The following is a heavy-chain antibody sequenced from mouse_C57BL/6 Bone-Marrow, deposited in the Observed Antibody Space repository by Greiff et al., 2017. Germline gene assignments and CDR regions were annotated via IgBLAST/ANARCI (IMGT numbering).Heavy chain of an antibody. CDR1: GYTFTSYW. Sequence: QVQLQQPGAELVMPGASVKLSCKASGYTFTSYWMHWVKQRPGQGLEWIGEIDPSDSYTNYNQKFKGKSTLTVDKSSSTACMQLSSLTSEDSAVYYCARGSYGYFDYWGQGTTLTVSS. J-gene: IGHJ2*01. CDR3: ARGSYGYFDY. V-gene: IGHV1-69*01. CDR2: IDPSDSYT. D-gene: IGHD1-1*02.